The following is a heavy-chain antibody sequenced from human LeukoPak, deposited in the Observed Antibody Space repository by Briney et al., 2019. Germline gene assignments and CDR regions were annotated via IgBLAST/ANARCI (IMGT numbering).Heavy chain of an antibody. CDR3: ARDLVWDPLLWFGESPRYDAFDI. D-gene: IGHD3-10*01. CDR2: ISYSGST. CDR1: GGSISSGSYS. J-gene: IGHJ3*02. Sequence: PSETLSLTCTVSGGSISSGSYSWSWIRQPPGKGLDWIGYISYSGSTNYNPSLKSRVTISVDTSKNQFSLKLSSVTAADTAVYYCARDLVWDPLLWFGESPRYDAFDIWGQGTMVTVSS. V-gene: IGHV4-61*01.